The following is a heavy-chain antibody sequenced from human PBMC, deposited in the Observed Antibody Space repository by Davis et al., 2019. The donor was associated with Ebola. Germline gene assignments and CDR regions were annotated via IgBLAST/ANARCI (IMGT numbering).Heavy chain of an antibody. D-gene: IGHD1-14*01. V-gene: IGHV1-69*13. CDR2: IIPIFGTA. CDR3: ARDPRPPARPYYYGMDV. J-gene: IGHJ6*02. CDR1: GGTFSSYA. Sequence: SVKVSCKASGGTFSSYAISWVRQAPGQGLEWMGGIIPIFGTANYAQKFQGRVTITADESTSTAYMELSSLRSEDTAVYYCARDPRPPARPYYYGMDVWGQGTTVTVSS.